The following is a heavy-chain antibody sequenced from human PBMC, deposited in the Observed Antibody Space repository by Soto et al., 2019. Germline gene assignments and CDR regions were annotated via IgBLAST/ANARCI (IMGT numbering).Heavy chain of an antibody. CDR2: IIPRFGTA. CDR1: GGTFSSYA. D-gene: IGHD3-22*01. Sequence: SVKVSCKASGGTFSSYAISWVRQAPGQGLEWVGGIIPRFGTANYAQKFQGRVTITADESTSTAYMELSSLRSEDTAMYYCAKVKYDSSGYYRNFDYWGQGTLVTAPQ. J-gene: IGHJ4*02. V-gene: IGHV1-69*13. CDR3: AKVKYDSSGYYRNFDY.